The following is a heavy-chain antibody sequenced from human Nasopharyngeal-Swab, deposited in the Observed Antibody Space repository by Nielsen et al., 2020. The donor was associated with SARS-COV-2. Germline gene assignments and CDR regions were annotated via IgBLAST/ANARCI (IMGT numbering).Heavy chain of an antibody. V-gene: IGHV7-4-1*02. J-gene: IGHJ4*02. CDR2: INTNTGNP. Sequence: WVRQAPGQGLEWMGWINTNTGNPTYAQAFTGRLVFSLDTSVSTAYLQISSLKAEDTAVYYCARRYTAIDYWGQGTLVTVSS. CDR3: ARRYTAIDY. D-gene: IGHD3-16*02.